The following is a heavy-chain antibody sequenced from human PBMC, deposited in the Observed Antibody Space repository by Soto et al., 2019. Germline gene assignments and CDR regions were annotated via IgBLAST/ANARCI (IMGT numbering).Heavy chain of an antibody. CDR1: GGTFSSYA. CDR3: ARDCSGGSCDYYYYGMDV. Sequence: SLKVSCKASGGTFSSYAISWVRQAPGQGLEWMGGIIPIFGTANYAQKFQGRVTITADESTSTAYMELSSLRSEDTAVYYCARDCSGGSCDYYYYGMDVWGQGTTVTVSS. V-gene: IGHV1-69*13. D-gene: IGHD2-15*01. J-gene: IGHJ6*02. CDR2: IIPIFGTA.